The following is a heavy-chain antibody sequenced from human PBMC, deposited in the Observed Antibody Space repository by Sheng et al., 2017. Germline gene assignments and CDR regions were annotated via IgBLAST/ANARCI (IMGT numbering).Heavy chain of an antibody. D-gene: IGHD2-2*01. J-gene: IGHJ6*02. CDR3: ARDDIVVVPAAHYGMDV. V-gene: IGHV3-21*01. CDR2: ISSSSSYI. Sequence: MDWVRQAPGKGLEWVSSISSSSSYIYYADSVKGRFTISRDNAKNSLYLQMNSLRAEDTAVYYCARDDIVVVPAAHYGMDVWGQGTTVTVSS.